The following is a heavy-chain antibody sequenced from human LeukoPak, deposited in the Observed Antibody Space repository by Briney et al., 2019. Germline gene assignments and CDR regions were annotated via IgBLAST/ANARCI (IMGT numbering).Heavy chain of an antibody. J-gene: IGHJ6*04. CDR3: TTTVTIFGVAMDV. CDR2: IKSKTDGGTT. V-gene: IGHV3-15*01. D-gene: IGHD3-3*01. Sequence: GGSLRLSCAASGFTFSNAWMSWVRQAPGKGLEWVGRIKSKTDGGTTDYAAPVKGRFTISRDDSKNTLYLQMNSLKTEDTAVYYCTTTVTIFGVAMDVWGKGTTVTVSS. CDR1: GFTFSNAW.